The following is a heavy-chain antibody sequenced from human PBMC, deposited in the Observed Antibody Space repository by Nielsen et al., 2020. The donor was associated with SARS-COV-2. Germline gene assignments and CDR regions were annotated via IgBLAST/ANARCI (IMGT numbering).Heavy chain of an antibody. CDR2: INRDGSRT. V-gene: IGHV3-74*01. D-gene: IGHD3-22*01. Sequence: GESLKISCAASGFTFSTYGMNWVRQAPGKGLAWVAHINRDGSRTTYADAVKGRFIMSRDNARDTLSLQMNSLSVEDTAVYYCVRVRDDGHYYDTGPFDDWGQGALVTVSS. CDR3: VRVRDDGHYYDTGPFDD. CDR1: GFTFSTYG. J-gene: IGHJ4*02.